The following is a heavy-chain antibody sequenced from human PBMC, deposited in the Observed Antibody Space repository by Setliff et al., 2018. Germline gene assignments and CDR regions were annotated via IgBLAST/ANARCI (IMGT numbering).Heavy chain of an antibody. D-gene: IGHD3-22*01. CDR2: VHYSGTT. J-gene: IGHJ5*02. V-gene: IGHV4-59*02. CDR3: ARDTSSDWAAWFDP. Sequence: SETLSLTCSVSGGAVSGDYWTWIRQPPGKGLEWIGSVHYSGTTYYNPSLKSRLTMSVDTSKNHFSLRVSSVTAADTAVYYCARDTSSDWAAWFDPWGQGILVTVSS. CDR1: GGAVSGDY.